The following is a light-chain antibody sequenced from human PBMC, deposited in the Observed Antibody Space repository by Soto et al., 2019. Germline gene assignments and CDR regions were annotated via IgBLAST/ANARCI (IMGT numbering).Light chain of an antibody. Sequence: EIVLTQSPGTLSLSPGERATLSCRASQSVSSSYLAWYQQKPGQAPRLLIYGASSRATGIPDRXSGSXSGXXXXXXXXXLEPEDFAVYYCQQYGSSPFTFGPGTKVDIK. CDR2: GAS. J-gene: IGKJ3*01. CDR3: QQYGSSPFT. CDR1: QSVSSSY. V-gene: IGKV3-20*01.